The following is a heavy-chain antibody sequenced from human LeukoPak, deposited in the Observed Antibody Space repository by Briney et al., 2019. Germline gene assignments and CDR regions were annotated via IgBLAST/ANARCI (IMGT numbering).Heavy chain of an antibody. CDR3: AGSRCSSGWYGVLDY. V-gene: IGHV3-33*01. CDR1: GFTFSSYG. D-gene: IGHD6-19*01. J-gene: IGHJ4*02. CDR2: IWYDGSNK. Sequence: GRSLRLSCAASGFTFSSYGMHWVRQAPGKGLEWVAVIWYDGSNKYYADSVKGRFTISRDNSKNTLYLQMNSLRAEDTAVYYCAGSRCSSGWYGVLDYWGQGTLVTVSS.